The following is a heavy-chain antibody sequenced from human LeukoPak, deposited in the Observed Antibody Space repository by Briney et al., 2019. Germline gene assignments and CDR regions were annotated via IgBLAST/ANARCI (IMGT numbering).Heavy chain of an antibody. J-gene: IGHJ4*02. V-gene: IGHV3-21*03. CDR1: GFIFSTSS. D-gene: IGHD1-26*01. CDR3: ASGTIVGARGGDN. CDR2: ISGISVHI. Sequence: GGSLRLSCSASGFIFSTSSMKWFRQAAGKGLEWVSAISGISVHIYYADSVKGRFTISRDNVKESLYLHMNSLRAEDTAVYYCASGTIVGARGGDNWGQGTLVTVSS.